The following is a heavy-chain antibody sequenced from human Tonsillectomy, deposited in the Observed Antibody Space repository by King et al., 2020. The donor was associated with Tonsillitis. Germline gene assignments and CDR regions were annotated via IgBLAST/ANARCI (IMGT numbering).Heavy chain of an antibody. Sequence: QLVQSGTEVKKPGESLKISCKGTGYSFISSWIGWVRQMPGKGLEWMGIIYPVDSDIRYVPSFQGQVTISADKSVSTAYLQWSSLKASDTAMYYCARHSESSPFELWGQGTRVTVSS. J-gene: IGHJ4*02. CDR3: ARHSESSPFEL. CDR2: IYPVDSDI. V-gene: IGHV5-51*01. CDR1: GYSFISSW. D-gene: IGHD3-9*01.